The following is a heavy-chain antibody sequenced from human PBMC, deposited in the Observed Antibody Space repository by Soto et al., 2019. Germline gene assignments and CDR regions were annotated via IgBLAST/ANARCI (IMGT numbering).Heavy chain of an antibody. D-gene: IGHD2-15*01. V-gene: IGHV5-10-1*01. CDR3: ARGDYYCGGVNCYWAY. J-gene: IGHJ4*02. Sequence: EVQLVQSGAEVKKPGESLRISCRSSGYSFTTYWITWVRQMPGKGLEWMGRIDPSDSYTNYSPSFQGHVTVSADKSISTAYLQWSSLKASDTAMYYCARGDYYCGGVNCYWAYWGQGTLVTVSS. CDR2: IDPSDSYT. CDR1: GYSFTTYW.